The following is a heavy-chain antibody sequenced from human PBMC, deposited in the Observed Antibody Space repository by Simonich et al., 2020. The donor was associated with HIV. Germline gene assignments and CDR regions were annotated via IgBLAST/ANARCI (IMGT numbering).Heavy chain of an antibody. CDR2: INHSGRT. CDR3: ARGFYQRLYYFDY. J-gene: IGHJ4*02. V-gene: IGHV4-34*01. CDR1: GGSFSGYY. D-gene: IGHD2-2*01. Sequence: QVQLQQWGAGLLKPSETLSLTCAVYGGSFSGYYWSWIRQPPGKGLEWIGEINHSGRTNYNPSLKSRATISVDTSKNQFSLKLSSVTAADTAVYYCARGFYQRLYYFDYWGQGTLVTVSS.